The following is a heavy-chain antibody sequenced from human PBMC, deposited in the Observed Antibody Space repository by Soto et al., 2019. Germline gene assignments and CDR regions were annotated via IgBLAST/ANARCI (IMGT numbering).Heavy chain of an antibody. Sequence: QITLKESGPTLVKPTQTLTLTCTFSGFSLSTSGVGVGWIRQPPGKALEWLALIYWDDDKRYSPSLKSRLTIXXDXSXIQVVLTMTNMDPVDTATYYCAHTAGRDGYNSHFDYWGQGTLVTVSS. CDR2: IYWDDDK. D-gene: IGHD5-12*01. CDR3: AHTAGRDGYNSHFDY. V-gene: IGHV2-5*02. CDR1: GFSLSTSGVG. J-gene: IGHJ4*02.